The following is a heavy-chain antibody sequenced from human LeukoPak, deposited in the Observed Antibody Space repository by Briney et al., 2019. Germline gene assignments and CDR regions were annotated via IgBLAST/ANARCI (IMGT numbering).Heavy chain of an antibody. V-gene: IGHV1-24*01. J-gene: IGHJ4*02. CDR1: GYTLTELS. Sequence: ASVKVSCKVSGYTLTELSMHWLRQAPGKGLEWMGGFDPEDGETIYAQKFQGRVTMTEDTSTDTAYMELSSLRSEDTAVYYCATDLHYYGSSGYYVDYWGQGTLVTVSS. CDR3: ATDLHYYGSSGYYVDY. D-gene: IGHD3-22*01. CDR2: FDPEDGET.